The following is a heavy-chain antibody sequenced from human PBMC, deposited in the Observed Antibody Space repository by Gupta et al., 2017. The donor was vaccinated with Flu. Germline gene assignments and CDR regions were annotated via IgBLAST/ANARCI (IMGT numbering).Heavy chain of an antibody. CDR2: SKSKSSGGTA. CDR3: TTGSLTTLTQAEDY. D-gene: IGHD4-17*01. V-gene: IGHV3-15*01. CDR1: GFSFSNYW. Sequence: EVQLVESGGGLVKPGGSLRLSCAASGFSFSNYWLSWFRQAPGKGPESIGRSKSKSSGGTAEYAAPAKGRFTISRDDSKNTLYRQMNSLKMEDTAVYYCTTGSLTTLTQAEDYWGQGTLVTVSS. J-gene: IGHJ4*02.